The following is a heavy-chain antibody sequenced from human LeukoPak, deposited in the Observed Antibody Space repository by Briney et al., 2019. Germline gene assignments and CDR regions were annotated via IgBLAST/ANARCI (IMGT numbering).Heavy chain of an antibody. J-gene: IGHJ4*02. CDR2: ISGNNDNP. V-gene: IGHV1-18*01. Sequence: ASVKVSCKASGYTFSNFGISWVRQAPGQGLEWMGWISGNNDNPNYGQKFQGRFTVTTDSSTNTAYMELRNLRSDDTAVYYCAREYYDILTGSLDYWGQGTLVTVSS. CDR1: GYTFSNFG. CDR3: AREYYDILTGSLDY. D-gene: IGHD3-9*01.